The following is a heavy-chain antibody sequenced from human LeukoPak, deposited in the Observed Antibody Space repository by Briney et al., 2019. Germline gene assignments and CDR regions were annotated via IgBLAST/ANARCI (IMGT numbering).Heavy chain of an antibody. D-gene: IGHD5-18*01. CDR1: GYTFTSYD. Sequence: VASVKVSCKASGYTFTSYDIHWVRQATGQGLEWMGRMNPNRGDTDYAQKFQGRVTMTRDTSISTAYMELSSLRSEDTALYYCVRCGTYTSGYGIDYWGQGTLVTVSS. CDR2: MNPNRGDT. CDR3: VRCGTYTSGYGIDY. V-gene: IGHV1-8*01. J-gene: IGHJ4*02.